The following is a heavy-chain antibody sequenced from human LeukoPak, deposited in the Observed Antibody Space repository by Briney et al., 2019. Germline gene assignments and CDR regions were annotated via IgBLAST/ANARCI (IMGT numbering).Heavy chain of an antibody. J-gene: IGHJ6*02. D-gene: IGHD2-2*01. CDR1: GGSISSGDYY. CDR3: ARDLGYCSSTSCGYYYYGMDV. V-gene: IGHV4-30-4*02. Sequence: SETLSLTCTVSGGSISSGDYYWSWIRQPPGKGLEWIAYMYYSGSTYYNPSLKSRVTMSADTSKNQFSLKLSSVTAADTAVYYCARDLGYCSSTSCGYYYYGMDVWGQGTTVTVSS. CDR2: MYYSGST.